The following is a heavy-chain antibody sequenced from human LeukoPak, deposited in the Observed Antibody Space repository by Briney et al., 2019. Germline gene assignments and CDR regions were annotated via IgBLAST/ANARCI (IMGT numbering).Heavy chain of an antibody. CDR2: INPNSGGT. V-gene: IGHV1-2*02. J-gene: IGHJ2*01. D-gene: IGHD6-13*01. CDR1: GYTFTGYY. Sequence: GASVKVSCKASGYTFTGYYMHWVRQAPGQGLEWMGWINPNSGGTNYAQKFRGRVTMTRDTSISTVHMELSRLRYDDTALYYCARAAYSGSHSPYWYFDLWGRGTLVTVSS. CDR3: ARAAYSGSHSPYWYFDL.